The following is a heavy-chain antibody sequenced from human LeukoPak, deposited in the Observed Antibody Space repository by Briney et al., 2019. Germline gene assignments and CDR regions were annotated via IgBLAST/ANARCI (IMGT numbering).Heavy chain of an antibody. CDR2: ISYDGSNK. D-gene: IGHD3-22*01. Sequence: GGSLRLSCAASGFTFSSYGMHWVRQAPGKGLEWVAVISYDGSNKYYADSVKGRFTISRDNSKNTLYLQMNSLRAEGTAVYYCAKEAVLGFYYHDSSGHFDYWGQGTLVTVSS. V-gene: IGHV3-30*18. CDR1: GFTFSSYG. J-gene: IGHJ4*02. CDR3: AKEAVLGFYYHDSSGHFDY.